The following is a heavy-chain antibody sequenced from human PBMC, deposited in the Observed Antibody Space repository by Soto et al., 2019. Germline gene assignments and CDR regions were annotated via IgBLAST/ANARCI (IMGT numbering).Heavy chain of an antibody. CDR2: ISSYNGNT. CDR3: ARDRGSYGLDY. Sequence: QVQLVQSGAEVKKPGASVKVSCKVSGYTFTSYGISWVRQAPGQGLEWMGWISSYNGNTNYAQKLQGRVTKSTDTFTGAAYMELRSLRSDDMAVYYWARDRGSYGLDYWGQGTLVTVSS. CDR1: GYTFTSYG. J-gene: IGHJ4*02. D-gene: IGHD1-26*01. V-gene: IGHV1-18*03.